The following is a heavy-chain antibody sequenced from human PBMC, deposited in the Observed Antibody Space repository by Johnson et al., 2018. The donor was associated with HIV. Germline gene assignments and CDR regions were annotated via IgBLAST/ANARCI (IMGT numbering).Heavy chain of an antibody. CDR2: ISYDGSNK. CDR3: ARAVGAGGI. V-gene: IGHV3-30*04. Sequence: HVQLVESGGGVVQPGRSLRLSCAASGFTCSSYAMHWVRQAPGKGLEWVAVISYDGSNKYYADSVKGRFTISRDNVKNSLYLQMNSQRAEDTAVYYCARAVGAGGIWGQGTMVTVSS. J-gene: IGHJ3*02. D-gene: IGHD1-26*01. CDR1: GFTCSSYA.